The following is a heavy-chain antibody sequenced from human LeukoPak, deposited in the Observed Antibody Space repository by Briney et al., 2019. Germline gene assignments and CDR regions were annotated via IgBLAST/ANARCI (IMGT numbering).Heavy chain of an antibody. CDR3: ALEGVATISDY. J-gene: IGHJ4*02. CDR1: GFTFSSYA. Sequence: GGSLRLSCAASGFTFSSYAMGWARQAPGKGLEWVSAISGSGGSTYYADSVKGRFTISRDNSKNTLYLQMNSLRAEDTAVYYCALEGVATISDYWGQGTLVTVSS. D-gene: IGHD5-12*01. CDR2: ISGSGGST. V-gene: IGHV3-23*01.